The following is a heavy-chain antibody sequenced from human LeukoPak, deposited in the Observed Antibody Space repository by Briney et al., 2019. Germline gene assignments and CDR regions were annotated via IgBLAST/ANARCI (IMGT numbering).Heavy chain of an antibody. CDR1: GFTFSSYE. Sequence: GGSLRLSCAASGFTFSSYEMNWVRQAPRKGLEWVSYISSSGRTIYYADSVKGRFTISRDNAKNSLYLQMNSLRAEDTAVYYCATSDSSSWYSIDYWGQGTLVTVSP. CDR3: ATSDSSSWYSIDY. V-gene: IGHV3-48*03. J-gene: IGHJ4*02. CDR2: ISSSGRTI. D-gene: IGHD6-13*01.